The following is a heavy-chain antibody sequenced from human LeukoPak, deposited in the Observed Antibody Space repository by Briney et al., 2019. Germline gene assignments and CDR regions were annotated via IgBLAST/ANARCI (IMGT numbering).Heavy chain of an antibody. J-gene: IGHJ3*02. D-gene: IGHD2-21*02. CDR3: ARPRALVTGISSFDI. V-gene: IGHV3-30*04. CDR2: ISFHGTDS. CDR1: GFTFISYA. Sequence: GGSLRLSCAASGFTFISYAIHWVRQAPGKGLEWVAVISFHGTDSFYADSVKGRFTISRDNSKNTLYLQMSSLRADDTAVYYCARPRALVTGISSFDIWGQGTMVTVSS.